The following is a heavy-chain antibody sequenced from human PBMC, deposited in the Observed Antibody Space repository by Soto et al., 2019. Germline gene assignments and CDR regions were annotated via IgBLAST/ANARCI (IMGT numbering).Heavy chain of an antibody. D-gene: IGHD6-19*01. CDR2: IWYDGSNK. Sequence: GGSLRLSCAASGLTFSSYGMHWVRQAPGKGLEWVAVIWYDGSNKYYADSVKGRFTISRDNSKNTLYLQMNSLRAEDTAVYYCARYSSGWYEGFFDYWGQGTLVTVSS. J-gene: IGHJ4*02. CDR1: GLTFSSYG. CDR3: ARYSSGWYEGFFDY. V-gene: IGHV3-33*01.